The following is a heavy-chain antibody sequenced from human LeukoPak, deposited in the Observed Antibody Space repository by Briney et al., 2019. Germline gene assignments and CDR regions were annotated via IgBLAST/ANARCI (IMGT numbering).Heavy chain of an antibody. J-gene: IGHJ6*02. D-gene: IGHD5-18*01. Sequence: SETLSLTCAVYGGSFSGYYWSWIRQPPGKGLEWIGYIYYSGSTNYNPSLKSRVTISVDTSKNQFSLKLSSVTAADTAVYYCARSEVDTAMVNAYYYYGMDVWGQGTTVTVSS. CDR1: GGSFSGYY. V-gene: IGHV4-59*08. CDR3: ARSEVDTAMVNAYYYYGMDV. CDR2: IYYSGST.